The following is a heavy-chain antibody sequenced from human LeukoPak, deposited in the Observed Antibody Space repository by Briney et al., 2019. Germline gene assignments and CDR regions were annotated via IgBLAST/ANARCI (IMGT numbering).Heavy chain of an antibody. CDR3: ARGKLGGYQLLGVAVWFDP. V-gene: IGHV1-8*02. J-gene: IGHJ5*02. Sequence: ASVKVSCKASGYTFTSYYIHWVRQATGQGLEWMGWMNPNSGNTGYAQKFQGRVTMTRNTSISTAYMELSSLRSEDTAVYYCARGKLGGYQLLGVAVWFDPWGQGTLVTVSS. D-gene: IGHD2-2*01. CDR2: MNPNSGNT. CDR1: GYTFTSYY.